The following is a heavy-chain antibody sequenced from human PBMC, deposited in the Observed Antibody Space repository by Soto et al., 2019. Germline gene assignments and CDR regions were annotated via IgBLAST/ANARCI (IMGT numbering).Heavy chain of an antibody. V-gene: IGHV2-5*02. J-gene: IGHJ4*02. Sequence: QITLEESGPARMKPTQTLTLTCTFSGFSLSTGGVGVGWIRQPPGKALERLALIYWDDDKRYSPSLRSRLTVTKDTSRNQVVLTMTNMDPVDTATYYCAHRAGLQGNWNGGYFDFWGQGALVTVSS. CDR3: AHRAGLQGNWNGGYFDF. CDR2: IYWDDDK. D-gene: IGHD1-1*01. CDR1: GFSLSTGGVG.